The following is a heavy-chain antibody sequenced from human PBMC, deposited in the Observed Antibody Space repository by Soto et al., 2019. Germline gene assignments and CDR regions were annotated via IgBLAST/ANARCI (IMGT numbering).Heavy chain of an antibody. Sequence: QVQLQESGPGLVKPSETLSLTCTVSGGSISSYFWSWIRQPPGTGLEWIGYINDSGSTNYNPSLTSRVTISVATSKNQVSLKLSSVTAADTAFYYCARDRGGYFDYWGQGSLVTVSS. V-gene: IGHV4-59*01. J-gene: IGHJ4*02. CDR1: GGSISSYF. D-gene: IGHD3-10*01. CDR3: ARDRGGYFDY. CDR2: INDSGST.